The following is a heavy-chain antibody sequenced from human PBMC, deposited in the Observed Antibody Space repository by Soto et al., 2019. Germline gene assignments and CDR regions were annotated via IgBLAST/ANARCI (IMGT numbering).Heavy chain of an antibody. J-gene: IGHJ4*02. D-gene: IGHD1-20*01. CDR2: IYPGDSDT. Sequence: PGESLKISCKGSGYSFTSYWIGWVRQMPGKGLEWMGIIYPGDSDTGYSPSFQGQVTISADKSISTAYLQWSSLKASDTAMYYCARHDGGITGTTNIDYWGQGTLVTVSS. CDR3: ARHDGGITGTTNIDY. CDR1: GYSFTSYW. V-gene: IGHV5-51*01.